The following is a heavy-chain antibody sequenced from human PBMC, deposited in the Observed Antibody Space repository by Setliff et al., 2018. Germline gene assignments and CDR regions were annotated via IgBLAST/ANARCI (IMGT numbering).Heavy chain of an antibody. CDR3: AREQWLDPPGYYYMDV. D-gene: IGHD6-19*01. CDR2: IHSSGRT. CDR1: GDSINRNIYY. Sequence: SETLSLTCSVSGDSINRNIYYWSWVRQPAGKGLEWVGHIHSSGRTNYNPSLKSRVTISIDKSNNLFSLELTSVTAADMAVYYCAREQWLDPPGYYYMDVWAKGTTVTVSS. V-gene: IGHV4-61*10. J-gene: IGHJ6*03.